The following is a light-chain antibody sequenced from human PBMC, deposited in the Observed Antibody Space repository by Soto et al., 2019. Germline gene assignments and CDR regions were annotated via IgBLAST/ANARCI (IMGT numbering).Light chain of an antibody. J-gene: IGKJ1*01. Sequence: DIQMTQSPSILSSSVGARVTITCRASQSVSTGLAWYQQKPGKAPKVLIYDASSLESGVPSRFSCSGSGTEFTLTIRSLQPDDFATYCCHQYNSYSWTFGQGTKVESK. CDR3: HQYNSYSWT. CDR1: QSVSTG. V-gene: IGKV1-5*01. CDR2: DAS.